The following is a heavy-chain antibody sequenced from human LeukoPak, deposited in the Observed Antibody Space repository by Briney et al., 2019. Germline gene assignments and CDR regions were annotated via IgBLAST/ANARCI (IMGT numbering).Heavy chain of an antibody. CDR1: GFTDYG. J-gene: IGHJ4*02. CDR2: INWDGGTT. V-gene: IGHV3-20*04. Sequence: GGSLRLSCAASGFTDYGMSWVRQAPGKGLEWVSGINWDGGTTTYADSVKGRFTISRDNAKNSLYLQMNSLRAEDTAVYYCARRLRRNYFDYWGQGTLVTVSS. D-gene: IGHD4-17*01. CDR3: ARRLRRNYFDY.